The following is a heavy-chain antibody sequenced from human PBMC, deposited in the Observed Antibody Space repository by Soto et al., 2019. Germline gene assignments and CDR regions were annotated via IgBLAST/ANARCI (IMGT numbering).Heavy chain of an antibody. CDR1: GFTFSSYA. V-gene: IGHV3-30-3*01. CDR2: ISFDGSNA. J-gene: IGHJ4*02. Sequence: VHLVESGGGVVQPGRSLRLSCAASGFTFSSYAMHWVRQAPGKGLEWVGVISFDGSNAYYADSVNGRFTISRDNSKITLYLQMNSLRPEDTAVYYCARAKDCSGGTCYLYFDFWGQGTLVTVSS. CDR3: ARAKDCSGGTCYLYFDF. D-gene: IGHD2-15*01.